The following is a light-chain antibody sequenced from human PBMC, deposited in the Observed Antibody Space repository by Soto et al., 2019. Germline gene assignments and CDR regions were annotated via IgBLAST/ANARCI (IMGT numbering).Light chain of an antibody. V-gene: IGKV1-39*01. CDR2: GAS. CDR3: QQSHIPPYT. Sequence: DLQMTQSPSSLSAAVGDRVTITCRASQSIARFLNWYQQKPGEVPKLLIFGASYLRSGVPSRFSGSGSGTHFALTITSLQPEDFATYFCQQSHIPPYTFGQGTNL. J-gene: IGKJ2*01. CDR1: QSIARF.